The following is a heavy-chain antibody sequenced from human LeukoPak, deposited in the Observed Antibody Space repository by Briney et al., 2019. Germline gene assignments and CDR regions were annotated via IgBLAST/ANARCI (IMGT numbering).Heavy chain of an antibody. CDR3: ARHGGATMVRGVLVDAFDI. CDR1: GASISSYY. CDR2: IFYSGST. Sequence: SQTLSLTCTVSGASISSYYWTWIRQPPGKGLEWIGYIFYSGSTNYNPSLKSRVTISVDMSKNQFSLKLRSVTAADTAVYYCARHGGATMVRGVLVDAFDIWGQGTMVTVSS. J-gene: IGHJ3*02. V-gene: IGHV4-59*08. D-gene: IGHD3-10*01.